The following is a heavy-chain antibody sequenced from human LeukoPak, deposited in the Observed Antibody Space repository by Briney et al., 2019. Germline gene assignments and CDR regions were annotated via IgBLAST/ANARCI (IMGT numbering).Heavy chain of an antibody. CDR1: GFTFSSYE. CDR3: ARVGYYDSSGYNYRFDY. D-gene: IGHD3-22*01. V-gene: IGHV3-48*03. J-gene: IGHJ4*02. CDR2: ISSSGSTI. Sequence: GGSLRLSCAASGFTFSSYEMNWVRQAPGKGLEWVSYISSSGSTIYYADSVKGRFTISRDNAKNSLYLQMNSLRAEDTAVYYCARVGYYDSSGYNYRFDYWGQGTLVTVSS.